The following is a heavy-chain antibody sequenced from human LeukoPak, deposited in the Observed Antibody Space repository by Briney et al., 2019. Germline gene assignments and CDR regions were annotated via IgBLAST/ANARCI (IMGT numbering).Heavy chain of an antibody. D-gene: IGHD3-10*01. CDR1: GGSVNSYY. J-gene: IGHJ5*02. Sequence: SETLSLTCTVSGGSVNSYYLSWIRQPAGKTLEWIGRIYDGGSTNYNPSLKSRVTMSVDTSKNQTSLKLKSVTAADTAVYYCARDSGTSGEVKFDTWGQGALVTVSS. V-gene: IGHV4-4*07. CDR2: IYDGGST. CDR3: ARDSGTSGEVKFDT.